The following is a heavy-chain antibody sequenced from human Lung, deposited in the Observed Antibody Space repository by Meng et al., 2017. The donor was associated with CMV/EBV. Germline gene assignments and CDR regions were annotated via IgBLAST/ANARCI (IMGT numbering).Heavy chain of an antibody. Sequence: SXXVSXKASGGMFSSYAISWVRQAPGQGLEWMGGIVPILGITNYAQNFQDRVTITADKSTSTAYMELNSLRSEDTALYYCARDFKTRRGIFGTVSGGYYGMDAWGQGTTVTVSS. CDR3: ARDFKTRRGIFGTVSGGYYGMDA. CDR1: GGMFSSYA. D-gene: IGHD3-3*01. V-gene: IGHV1-69*10. CDR2: IVPILGIT. J-gene: IGHJ6*02.